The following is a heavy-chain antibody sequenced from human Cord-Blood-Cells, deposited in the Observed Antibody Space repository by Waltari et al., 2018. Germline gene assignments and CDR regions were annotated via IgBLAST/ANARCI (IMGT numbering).Heavy chain of an antibody. D-gene: IGHD3-3*01. CDR3: ARDLGSGYWGGSTNWFDP. V-gene: IGHV1-69*01. J-gene: IGHJ5*02. CDR1: GGTFSSYA. Sequence: QVQLVQSGAEVKKPGSSVKVSCKASGGTFSSYAISWVRQPPGQGLEWMGGIIPIFGTANYAQKFQGRVTITADESTSTAYMELSSLRSEDTAVYYCARDLGSGYWGGSTNWFDPWGQGTLVTVSS. CDR2: IIPIFGTA.